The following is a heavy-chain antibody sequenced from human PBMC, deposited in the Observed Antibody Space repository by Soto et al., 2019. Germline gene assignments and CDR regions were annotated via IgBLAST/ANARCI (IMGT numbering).Heavy chain of an antibody. V-gene: IGHV4-30-4*01. CDR3: ARGRYCLTGRCFPNWFDS. J-gene: IGHJ5*01. D-gene: IGHD2-15*01. Sequence: QVQLLESGPGLVRPSQTLSLTCSVSGDSISTVDYFWAWIRQPPGQALEYIGYIYKSATTYYNPSSEGRVAISLDPSKSHFSLNVTSVTAADTAVYFCARGRYCLTGRCFPNWFDSWGQGTLVTVSS. CDR1: GDSISTVDYF. CDR2: IYKSATT.